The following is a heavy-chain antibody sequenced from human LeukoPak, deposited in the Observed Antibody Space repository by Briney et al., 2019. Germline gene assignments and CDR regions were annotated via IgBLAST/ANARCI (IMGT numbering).Heavy chain of an antibody. Sequence: SETLSLTCAVSGDSIGSGGSSWNWIRQSAGKGLEWIGYIYHSGSTYYNPSLRSRLTISVDRSKNQFSLKLNSVTAADTAIYYCARGGYSGYDFWFDPWGQGTLVTVSS. CDR2: IYHSGST. CDR3: ARGGYSGYDFWFDP. CDR1: GDSIGSGGSS. J-gene: IGHJ5*02. V-gene: IGHV4-30-2*06. D-gene: IGHD5-12*01.